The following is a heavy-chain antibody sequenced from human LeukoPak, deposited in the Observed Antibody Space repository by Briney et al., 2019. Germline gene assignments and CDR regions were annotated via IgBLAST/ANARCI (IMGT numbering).Heavy chain of an antibody. CDR3: ARVTMVRGVIINALGY. CDR1: GGTFSSYD. D-gene: IGHD3-10*01. Sequence: SVKVSCKASGGTFSSYDISWVRQAPGQGLEWMGGIIPIFGTANYAQKFQGRVTITADESTSTAYMELSSLRSEDTAVYYCARVTMVRGVIINALGYWGQGTLVTVSS. CDR2: IIPIFGTA. V-gene: IGHV1-69*13. J-gene: IGHJ4*02.